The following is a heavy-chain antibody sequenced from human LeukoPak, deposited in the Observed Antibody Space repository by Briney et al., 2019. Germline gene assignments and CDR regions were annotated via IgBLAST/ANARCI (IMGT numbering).Heavy chain of an antibody. CDR1: GYTFTSYA. J-gene: IGHJ5*02. CDR2: INAGNGNT. Sequence: ASVKVSCKASGYTFTSYAMHWVRQAPGQRLEWMGWINAGNGNTKYSQKFQGRDTITRDTSASTAYMELSSLRSEDTAVYYCARGLSSSWSNWFDPWGQGTLVTVSS. CDR3: ARGLSSSWSNWFDP. D-gene: IGHD6-13*01. V-gene: IGHV1-3*01.